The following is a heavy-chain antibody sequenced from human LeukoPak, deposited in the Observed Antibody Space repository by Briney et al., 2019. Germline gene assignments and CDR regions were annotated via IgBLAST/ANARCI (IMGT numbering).Heavy chain of an antibody. D-gene: IGHD6-6*01. J-gene: IGHJ4*02. Sequence: GGSLRLSCAASGFTFSSYWMSWVRQAPGKGPEWVANIKQDGSEKYYVDSVKGRFTISRDNAKNSLYLQMNSLRAEDTAAYYCARFGSSSSLDYWGQGTLVTVSS. CDR2: IKQDGSEK. V-gene: IGHV3-7*01. CDR3: ARFGSSSSLDY. CDR1: GFTFSSYW.